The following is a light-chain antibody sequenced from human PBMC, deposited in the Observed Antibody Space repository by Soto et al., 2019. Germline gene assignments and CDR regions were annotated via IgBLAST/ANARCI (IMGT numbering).Light chain of an antibody. V-gene: IGKV4-1*01. Sequence: DIVMTQSPDSLAVSLGERATINCKSSQSVLYSSNNKNYLAWYQQKPGQPPKLLIYCASTRESGVPDRFSGSGSGTDFTLTISSLQAEDVAVYYCRQYYTFGQGTKLEIK. J-gene: IGKJ2*01. CDR1: QSVLYSSNNKNY. CDR2: CAS. CDR3: RQYYT.